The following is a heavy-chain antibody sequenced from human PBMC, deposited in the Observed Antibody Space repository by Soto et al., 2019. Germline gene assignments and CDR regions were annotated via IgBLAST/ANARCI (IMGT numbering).Heavy chain of an antibody. J-gene: IGHJ4*02. D-gene: IGHD4-17*01. CDR3: ARDTTVVTRSGLGY. CDR2: ISAYNGNT. Sequence: GASVKVSCKASGYTFTSYGISWVRQAPGQGLEWMGWISAYNGNTNYAQKLQGRVTMTTDTSTSTAYMELRSLRSDDTAVYYCARDTTVVTRSGLGYWGQGTLVTVSS. CDR1: GYTFTSYG. V-gene: IGHV1-18*01.